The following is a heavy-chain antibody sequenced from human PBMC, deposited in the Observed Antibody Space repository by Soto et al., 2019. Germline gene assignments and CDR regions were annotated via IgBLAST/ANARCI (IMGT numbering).Heavy chain of an antibody. CDR3: ASQYYDFWSGYYRR. D-gene: IGHD3-3*01. V-gene: IGHV4-39*01. CDR1: GGSLSSSSYH. CDR2: IYYSGST. Sequence: SETLSLTCTVSGGSLSSSSYHWGWIRQPPGKGLEWIGSIYYSGSTYYNPSLKSRVTISVDTSKNQFSLKLSSVTAADTAVYYCASQYYDFWSGYYRRWCQGTLVT. J-gene: IGHJ4*02.